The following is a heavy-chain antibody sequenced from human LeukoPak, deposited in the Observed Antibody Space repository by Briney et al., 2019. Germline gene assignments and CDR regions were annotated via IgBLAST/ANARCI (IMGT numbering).Heavy chain of an antibody. Sequence: GGSLRLSCAASGFTFRSYWMHWVRQVPGKGLVWVSRINGDGSSTSYADSVKGRFTISRDNAKNTLYLQMNSLRAEDTAVCYCARVPLSGPGYYGMDVWGQGTTVTVSS. J-gene: IGHJ6*02. CDR1: GFTFRSYW. CDR3: ARVPLSGPGYYGMDV. V-gene: IGHV3-74*01. CDR2: INGDGSST. D-gene: IGHD3-10*01.